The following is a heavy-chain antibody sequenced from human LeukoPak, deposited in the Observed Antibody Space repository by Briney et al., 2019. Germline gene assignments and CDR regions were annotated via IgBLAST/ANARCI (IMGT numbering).Heavy chain of an antibody. J-gene: IGHJ4*02. D-gene: IGHD3-22*01. Sequence: ASVKVSCKASGYTFTSYGISWVRQAPGQGLEWMGWISPYNGNTNFAQKLQGRVTMTTDTSTSTAYMELRSLRSDDTVVYFCARIGHSDKMIAYWGQGTLVTVSS. CDR3: ARIGHSDKMIAY. CDR1: GYTFTSYG. V-gene: IGHV1-18*01. CDR2: ISPYNGNT.